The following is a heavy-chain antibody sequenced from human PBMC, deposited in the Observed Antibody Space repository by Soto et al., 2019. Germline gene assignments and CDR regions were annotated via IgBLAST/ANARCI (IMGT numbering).Heavy chain of an antibody. CDR1: GFTFSTFD. D-gene: IGHD2-15*01. CDR2: IRGTDGST. J-gene: IGHJ5*02. V-gene: IGHV3-48*01. CDR3: AREALLNWFDP. Sequence: GGSLRLSCAASGFTFSTFDMTWVRQAPGKGLEWVSIIRGTDGSTYYADSVKGRFTISRDNAKNSLYLQMNSLRAEDTAVYYCAREALLNWFDPWGQGTLVTVSS.